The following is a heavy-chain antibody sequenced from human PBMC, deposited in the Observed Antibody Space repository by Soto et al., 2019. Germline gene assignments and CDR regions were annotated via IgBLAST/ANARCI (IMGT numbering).Heavy chain of an antibody. Sequence: PGGSLRLSCAASGFTFSSYGMHWVRQAPGKGLEWVSVISYDGSNKYYADSVKGRFIISRDNSKDTLYLQVNSLRADDTAIYYCAKDLALPRLAAVGSCDYWGRRALVAVAS. J-gene: IGHJ4*02. CDR1: GFTFSSYG. CDR2: ISYDGSNK. CDR3: AKDLALPRLAAVGSCDY. D-gene: IGHD6-13*01. V-gene: IGHV3-30*18.